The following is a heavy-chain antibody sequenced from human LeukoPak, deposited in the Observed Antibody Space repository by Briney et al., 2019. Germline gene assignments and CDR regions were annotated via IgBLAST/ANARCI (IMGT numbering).Heavy chain of an antibody. V-gene: IGHV3-33*01. J-gene: IGHJ4*02. D-gene: IGHD3-10*01. CDR2: MWYDGGSQ. Sequence: PGRSLRLSCAAPGFTLSNSDMHWVRQAPGKGLEWVAVMWYDGGSQYYADPVKGRFTISRENSKNTLYLQMNSLRAEDTAVYYCGRDSSYGVDYWGQGTLVTVSS. CDR1: GFTLSNSD. CDR3: GRDSSYGVDY.